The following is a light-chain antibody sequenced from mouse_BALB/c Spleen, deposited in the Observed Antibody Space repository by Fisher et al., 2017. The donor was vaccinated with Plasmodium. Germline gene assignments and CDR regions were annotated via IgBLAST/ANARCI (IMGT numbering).Light chain of an antibody. J-gene: IGKJ4*01. CDR3: WQGTHFPFT. Sequence: DIVITQSTVTLSVTPGESVSLSCRASQSISNNLHWYQQKSHESPRVLINYTSQSIFGIPSRFSGSGSGTDFTLKISRVEAEDLGVYYCWQGTHFPFTFGSGTKLEIK. V-gene: IGKV5-43*01. CDR2: YTS. CDR1: QSISNN.